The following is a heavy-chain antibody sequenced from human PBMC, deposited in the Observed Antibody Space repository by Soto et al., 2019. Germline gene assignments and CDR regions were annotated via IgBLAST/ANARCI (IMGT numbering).Heavy chain of an antibody. V-gene: IGHV4-39*01. D-gene: IGHD2-8*01. J-gene: IGHJ3*02. CDR1: GGSISSSSYY. CDR3: ARRRTKNCTNGVCYAFDI. Sequence: SETLSLTCTVSGGSISSSSYYWGWIRQPPGKGLEWIGSIYYSGSTYYNPSLKSRVTIYIDTSKNQFSLKLSSVTAADTAVYYCARRRTKNCTNGVCYAFDIWGQGTMVTVSS. CDR2: IYYSGST.